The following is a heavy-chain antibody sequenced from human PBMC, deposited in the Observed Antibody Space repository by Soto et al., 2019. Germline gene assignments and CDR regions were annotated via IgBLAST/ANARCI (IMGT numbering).Heavy chain of an antibody. CDR2: INAGNGNT. CDR3: ARGATNNPYYHYVMDV. Sequence: ASVKVSCKASGYTFTSYAMHWVRQAPGQRLEWMGWINAGNGNTKYSQKFQGRVTITRDTSASTAYMELSSLRSEDTAVYYCARGATNNPYYHYVMDVWGQGTTVTVSS. V-gene: IGHV1-3*01. CDR1: GYTFTSYA. J-gene: IGHJ6*02. D-gene: IGHD1-26*01.